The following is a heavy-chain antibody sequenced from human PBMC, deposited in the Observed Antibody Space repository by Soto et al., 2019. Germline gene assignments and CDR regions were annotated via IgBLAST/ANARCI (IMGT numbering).Heavy chain of an antibody. Sequence: GESLKIFCKGSGYSFAGYCITWVPQKPGKGLGWMGRIDPSDSQTYYSPSFRGHVTISVTKSITTVFLQWSSLRASDTAMYYCARQIYDSDTGPNFQYYFDSWGQGTPVTVSS. CDR1: GYSFAGYC. V-gene: IGHV5-10-1*01. J-gene: IGHJ4*02. CDR3: ARQIYDSDTGPNFQYYFDS. D-gene: IGHD3-22*01. CDR2: IDPSDSQT.